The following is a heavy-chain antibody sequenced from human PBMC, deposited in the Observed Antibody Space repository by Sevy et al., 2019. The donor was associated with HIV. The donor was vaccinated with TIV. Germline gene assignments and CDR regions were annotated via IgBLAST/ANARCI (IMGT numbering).Heavy chain of an antibody. D-gene: IGHD3-22*01. CDR2: IFGDGAIT. J-gene: IGHJ3*02. CDR1: GFTFSSYA. V-gene: IGHV3-23*01. Sequence: GGSLRLSCAASGFTFSSYAMNWVRQAPGKGLEWVSSIFGDGAITYYADSVKGRFTISRDKSKNTLYLQMHSLRAEDTAVYYCAGGRYDSSGSFDAFDIWGQGTMVTVSS. CDR3: AGGRYDSSGSFDAFDI.